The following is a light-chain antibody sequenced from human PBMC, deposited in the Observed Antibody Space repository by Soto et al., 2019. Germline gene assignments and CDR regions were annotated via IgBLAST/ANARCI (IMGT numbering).Light chain of an antibody. J-gene: IGLJ1*01. CDR1: SSDVGGYKY. CDR2: DVS. CDR3: SSYTSSNSYV. V-gene: IGLV2-14*03. Sequence: PALTHPASGNGLPGQSIAISSTGSSSDVGGYKYVSWYQQHPGKAPKLMIYDVSNRPSGVSDRFSGSKSGNTASLTISGLQSEDEADYYCSSYTSSNSYVFGTGTKVTV.